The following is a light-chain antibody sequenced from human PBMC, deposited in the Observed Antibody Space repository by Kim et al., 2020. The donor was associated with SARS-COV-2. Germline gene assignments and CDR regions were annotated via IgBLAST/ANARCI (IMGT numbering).Light chain of an antibody. CDR2: GAS. V-gene: IGKV3-15*01. CDR3: QQYAYWRA. Sequence: SPSPGERATLSCRAHQSISTNLAWFQQEPGQAPRVLIYGASARATGIPARFSGSGSGTEFTLTISNLQSEDFAVYYCQQYAYWRAFGQGTRLEIK. CDR1: QSISTN. J-gene: IGKJ5*01.